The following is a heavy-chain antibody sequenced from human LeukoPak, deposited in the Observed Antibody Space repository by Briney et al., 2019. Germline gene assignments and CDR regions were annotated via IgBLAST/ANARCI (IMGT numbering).Heavy chain of an antibody. V-gene: IGHV3-23*01. Sequence: GGSLRLSCAASGLTFSRYAMSWVSHAPGKGLEWVSAISGRGCSTYYADSVKRRFTISRDNSKNTLYLQMNSLRAEDTAVYYCAKDLDVHRTYGDYNFDYWGQGTLVTVSS. CDR3: AKDLDVHRTYGDYNFDY. J-gene: IGHJ4*02. CDR1: GLTFSRYA. D-gene: IGHD4-17*01. CDR2: ISGRGCST.